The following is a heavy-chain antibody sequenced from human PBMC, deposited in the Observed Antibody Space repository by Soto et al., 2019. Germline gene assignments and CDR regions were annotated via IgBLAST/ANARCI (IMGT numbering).Heavy chain of an antibody. J-gene: IGHJ4*02. CDR1: GGSISSGGYY. CDR3: AREHEYDSSGYYYFDY. CDR2: IYYSGST. D-gene: IGHD3-22*01. V-gene: IGHV4-31*03. Sequence: QVQLQESGPGLVKPSQTLSLTCTVSGGSISSGGYYWSWIRQHPGKGLEWIGYIYYSGSTYYNPSLKSRVTISEDTSKNQFSLKLSSVTAADTAVYYCAREHEYDSSGYYYFDYWGQGTLVTVSS.